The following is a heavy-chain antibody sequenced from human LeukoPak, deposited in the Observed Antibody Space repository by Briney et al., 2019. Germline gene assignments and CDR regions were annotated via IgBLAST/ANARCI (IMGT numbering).Heavy chain of an antibody. V-gene: IGHV4-39*01. D-gene: IGHD2/OR15-2a*01. Sequence: SETLSLTCTVSGDSISSRSYYWGWIRQPPGKGLEWIGSIYYSGSTYYNPSLKSRVTISVDTSKNQFSLKLSSVTAADTAVYYCARPSIEGYFDYWGQGTLVTVSS. CDR2: IYYSGST. CDR3: ARPSIEGYFDY. CDR1: GDSISSRSYY. J-gene: IGHJ4*02.